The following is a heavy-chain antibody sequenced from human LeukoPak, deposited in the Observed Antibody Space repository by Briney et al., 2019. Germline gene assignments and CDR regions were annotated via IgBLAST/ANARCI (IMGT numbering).Heavy chain of an antibody. D-gene: IGHD1-1*01. CDR3: VADGFQKEGNAFDI. CDR1: GFTFTISS. J-gene: IGHJ3*02. Sequence: SVKVSCTASGFTFTISSVQWVRQARGQRLEWIGWIVVGSGNINYAQKFQERVTITRDMSTSTAYMELSSLRSEDTAVYYCVADGFQKEGNAFDIWGQGTMVAVSP. CDR2: IVVGSGNI. V-gene: IGHV1-58*01.